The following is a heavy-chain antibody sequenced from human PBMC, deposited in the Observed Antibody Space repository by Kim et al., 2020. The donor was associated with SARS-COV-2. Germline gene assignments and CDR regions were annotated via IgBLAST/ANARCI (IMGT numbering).Heavy chain of an antibody. CDR3: ANEDSSGYYSSSPEY. J-gene: IGHJ4*02. V-gene: IGHV3-30*02. D-gene: IGHD3-22*01. Sequence: DPVKGRFTISRDNSKNTLYLQMNSLRAEDTAVYYCANEDSSGYYSSSPEYWGQGTLVTVSS.